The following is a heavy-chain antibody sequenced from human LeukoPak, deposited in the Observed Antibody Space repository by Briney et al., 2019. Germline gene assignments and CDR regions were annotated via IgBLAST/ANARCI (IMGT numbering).Heavy chain of an antibody. Sequence: GGSLRLSCAASGFTFDDYAMHWVRQAPGKGLEWVSGISWNSGSIGYADPVKGRFTISRDNAKNSLYLQMNSLRAEDTALYYCAKDIGQRSSSRYPLDAFDIWCQGTMVTVSS. CDR1: GFTFDDYA. CDR3: AKDIGQRSSSRYPLDAFDI. CDR2: ISWNSGSI. D-gene: IGHD6-13*01. J-gene: IGHJ3*02. V-gene: IGHV3-9*01.